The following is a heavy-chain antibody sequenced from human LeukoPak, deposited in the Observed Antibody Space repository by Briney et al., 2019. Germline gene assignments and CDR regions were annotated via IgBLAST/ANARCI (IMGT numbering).Heavy chain of an antibody. J-gene: IGHJ4*02. CDR3: ARGLHDRSWYGAH. V-gene: IGHV3-30*04. CDR2: LPPDGSYQ. Sequence: GGSLRLSCAASGFTISDYTMQWVRQAPGKGLEWVALLPPDGSYQYYADSLKGRFTISRDNFKNALYLQMNSLRLEDTAVYYCARGLHDRSWYGAHWGQGTLLSVSS. CDR1: GFTISDYT. D-gene: IGHD6-13*01.